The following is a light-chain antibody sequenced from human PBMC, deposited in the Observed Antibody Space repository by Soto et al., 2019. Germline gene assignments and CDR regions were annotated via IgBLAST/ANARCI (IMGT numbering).Light chain of an antibody. CDR1: QSIFYSSNNQNY. Sequence: DIVMTQSPDSLAVSLGARATINCKSSQSIFYSSNNQNYLAWYQQKAGQPPKLLIYWASTRESGVPDRFSGSGSGTDFTLTISSLQAEDVAVYYCQQYSSSPLTFGGGTKVEIK. CDR2: WAS. J-gene: IGKJ4*01. CDR3: QQYSSSPLT. V-gene: IGKV4-1*01.